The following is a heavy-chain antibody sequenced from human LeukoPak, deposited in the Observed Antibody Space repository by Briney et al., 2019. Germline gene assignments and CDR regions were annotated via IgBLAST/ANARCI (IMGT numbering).Heavy chain of an antibody. CDR2: IYYSGST. D-gene: IGHD3-22*01. CDR1: GGSISSSSYY. J-gene: IGHJ5*02. V-gene: IGHV4-39*07. Sequence: PSETLSLTCTVSGGSISSSSYYWGWTRQPPGKGLEWIGSIYYSGSTYYNPSLKGRVTISVDTSKNQFSLKLSSVTAADTAVYYCARVDRNYYDSSGFDPWGQGTLVTVSS. CDR3: ARVDRNYYDSSGFDP.